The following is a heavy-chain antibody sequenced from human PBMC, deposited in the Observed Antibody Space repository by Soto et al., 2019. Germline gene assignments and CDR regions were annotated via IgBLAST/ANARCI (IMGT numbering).Heavy chain of an antibody. J-gene: IGHJ2*01. V-gene: IGHV3-30-3*01. CDR2: ISYDGSNK. D-gene: IGHD6-6*01. CDR3: ARGGGIATRPSGWYFDL. Sequence: QVQLVESGRGVVQPGRSLRLACAASGFIFSNYAIHWVRQAPGKGLEWVSVISYDGSNKYYADSVKGRFTISRDNSKNTLYLQMNSLRADDTAVYFCARGGGIATRPSGWYFDLWGRGTLVTVSS. CDR1: GFIFSNYA.